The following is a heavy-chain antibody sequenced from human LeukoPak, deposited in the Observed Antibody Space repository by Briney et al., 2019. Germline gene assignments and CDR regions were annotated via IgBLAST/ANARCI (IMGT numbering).Heavy chain of an antibody. CDR3: VKITSSSGGDY. J-gene: IGHJ4*02. V-gene: IGHV3-64D*09. CDR2: ISSNGGST. D-gene: IGHD6-19*01. Sequence: GGSLRPSCSASRFTFSSYAMYWVRQAPGKGLEYVSGISSNGGSTYYADSVKGRFTISRDNSKNTLYLQMSSLRAEDTAVYYCVKITSSSGGDYWGQGTLVTVSS. CDR1: RFTFSSYA.